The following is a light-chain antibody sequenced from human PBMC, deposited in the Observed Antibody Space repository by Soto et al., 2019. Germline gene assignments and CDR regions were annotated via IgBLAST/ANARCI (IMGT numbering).Light chain of an antibody. CDR3: CSYAGSTYFV. V-gene: IGLV2-23*01. CDR1: SRDVGSYNL. J-gene: IGLJ1*01. CDR2: DGT. Sequence: QSALTQPASVSGSPGQSITISCTGTSRDVGSYNLVSWYQIHPGKAPKLLIYDGTKRPSGVSDRFSGSRSGDTASLTISGLQTEDEADYHCCSYAGSTYFVFGTGTKLTVL.